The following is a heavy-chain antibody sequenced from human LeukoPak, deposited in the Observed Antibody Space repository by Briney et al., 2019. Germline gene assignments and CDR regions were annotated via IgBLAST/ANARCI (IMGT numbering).Heavy chain of an antibody. V-gene: IGHV3-48*01. CDR2: ISSSSSTI. D-gene: IGHD3-22*01. CDR3: ARDLRSLYDSSGYMN. Sequence: PGGSLRLSCAASGFTFSSYSMNWVRQAPGKGLEWVSYISSSSSTIYYADSVKGRFTISRDNSKNTLYLQMNSLRAEDTAVYYCARDLRSLYDSSGYMNWGQGTLVTVSS. CDR1: GFTFSSYS. J-gene: IGHJ4*02.